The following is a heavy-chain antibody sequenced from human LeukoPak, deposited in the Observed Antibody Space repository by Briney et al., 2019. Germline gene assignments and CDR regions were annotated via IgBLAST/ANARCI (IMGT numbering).Heavy chain of an antibody. CDR1: GGTFSSYA. V-gene: IGHV1-2*02. CDR3: ARELYYYYGMDV. Sequence: ASVKVSCKASGGTFSSYAISWVRQAPGQGLEWMGWINPNSGGTNYAQKFQGRATMTRDTSISTAYMELSRLRSDDTAVYYCARELYYYYGMDVWGQGTTVTVSS. CDR2: INPNSGGT. J-gene: IGHJ6*02.